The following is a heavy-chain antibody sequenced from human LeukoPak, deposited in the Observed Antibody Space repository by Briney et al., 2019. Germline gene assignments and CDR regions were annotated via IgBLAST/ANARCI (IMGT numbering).Heavy chain of an antibody. CDR3: AKDVRGYNRPFDY. J-gene: IGHJ4*02. V-gene: IGHV3-23*01. CDR1: GFTFGSCA. D-gene: IGHD3-10*02. CDR2: INACGANT. Sequence: GGSLRLSCAASGFTFGSCAMNWVRQAPGKGLEWLSSINACGANTYYADSVEGRFTISRDNSQNTLYLQMNSLRAEDTAVYYCAKDVRGYNRPFDYWGQGTLVTVTS.